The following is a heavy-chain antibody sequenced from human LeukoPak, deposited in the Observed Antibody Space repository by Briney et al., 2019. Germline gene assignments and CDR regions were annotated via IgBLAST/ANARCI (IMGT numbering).Heavy chain of an antibody. CDR3: ATSAAAAGTE. CDR2: INEDGSVK. D-gene: IGHD6-13*01. J-gene: IGHJ4*02. Sequence: GGPLNLSVAASGFTFNYYWMSWVRQAPGKGLDWVANINEDGSVKHYVDSVKGRFTISRDNAKNSVYLHMNSLRAEDTAVYYCATSAAAAGTEWGQGILVTVSS. CDR1: GFTFNYYW. V-gene: IGHV3-7*03.